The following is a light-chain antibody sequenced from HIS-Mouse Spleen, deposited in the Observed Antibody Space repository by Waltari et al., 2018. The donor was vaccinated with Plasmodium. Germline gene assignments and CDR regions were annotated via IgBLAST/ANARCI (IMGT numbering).Light chain of an antibody. J-gene: IGLJ3*02. CDR1: VLAKKY. CDR2: KDS. CDR3: YSAADNNLV. V-gene: IGLV3-27*01. Sequence: SYELTQPSSVSVSPGQTARSTCSGDVLAKKYARWFQQKPGPAPVLVIYKDSERPSGIPERFSGSSSRTTVTVTISGAQVEDEADYYCYSAADNNLVFGGGTKLTVL.